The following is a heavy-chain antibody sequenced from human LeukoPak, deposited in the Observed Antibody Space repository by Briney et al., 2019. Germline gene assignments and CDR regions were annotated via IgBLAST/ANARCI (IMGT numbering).Heavy chain of an antibody. CDR1: GYTFTSYG. D-gene: IGHD2-2*01. CDR2: ISAYNGNT. Sequence: GSVKVSCKASGYTFTSYGTSWVRQAPGQGLEWMGWISAYNGNTNYAQKLQGRVTITRDTSASTAYMELSSLRSEDTAVYYCARARLGYCSSTSCYWFWFDPWGQGTLVTVSS. J-gene: IGHJ5*02. CDR3: ARARLGYCSSTSCYWFWFDP. V-gene: IGHV1-18*01.